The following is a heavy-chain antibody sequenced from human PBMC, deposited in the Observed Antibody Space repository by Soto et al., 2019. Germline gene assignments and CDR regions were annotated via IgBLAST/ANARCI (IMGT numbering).Heavy chain of an antibody. CDR3: ATPNKGVDYYYGMDV. CDR1: GFTFSNAW. Sequence: PGGSLRLSCAASGFTFSNAWMNWVRQAPGKRLEWVGRIKSKTDGGTTDYAAPVKGRFTISRDDSKNTLYLQMNSLKTEDTAVYYCATPNKGVDYYYGMDVWGQGTTVTVSS. CDR2: IKSKTDGGTT. V-gene: IGHV3-15*07. J-gene: IGHJ6*02.